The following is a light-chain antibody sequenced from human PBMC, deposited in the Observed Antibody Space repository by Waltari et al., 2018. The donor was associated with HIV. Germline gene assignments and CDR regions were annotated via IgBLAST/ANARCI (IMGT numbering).Light chain of an antibody. CDR3: QAWDSSIVV. Sequence: YERNHPPSLSVSPGQTSTLTFSGDDCGGNSACWYQQKPGLTPVLFIYQDNKRASGIFERFSGSNSGNAATLTISGIQAMDEADYFCQAWDSSIVVFGGGTKLTVL. V-gene: IGLV3-1*01. CDR2: QDN. J-gene: IGLJ2*01. CDR1: DCGGNS.